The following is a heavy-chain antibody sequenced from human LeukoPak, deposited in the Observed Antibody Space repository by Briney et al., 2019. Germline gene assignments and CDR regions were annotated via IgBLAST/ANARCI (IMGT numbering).Heavy chain of an antibody. J-gene: IGHJ3*02. CDR1: GFTFSTYA. V-gene: IGHV3-30*04. CDR2: ISYDGSNE. Sequence: GGSLRLSCAASGFTFSTYAMHWVRQAPGKGLEGGAVISYDGSNEYYADSVKGRFTISRDSYKNTLYLQMSSLRPEDTSVYHCARAGGLYNWNFGDAIDMWGQGTRVTVSS. CDR3: ARAGGLYNWNFGDAIDM. D-gene: IGHD1-20*01.